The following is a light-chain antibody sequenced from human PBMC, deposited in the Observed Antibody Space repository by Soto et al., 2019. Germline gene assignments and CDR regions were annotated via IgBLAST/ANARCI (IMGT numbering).Light chain of an antibody. CDR3: QQRSNWPPIT. CDR2: GAS. V-gene: IGKV3-11*01. Sequence: EIVMTQSPATLSVSPGERATLSCRASQSVSSNLAWYQQKPGQAPRLLIYGASTRATGIPASFSGSGSGTDFTLTISSLEPEDFAVYYCQQRSNWPPITFGQGTRLEIK. CDR1: QSVSSN. J-gene: IGKJ5*01.